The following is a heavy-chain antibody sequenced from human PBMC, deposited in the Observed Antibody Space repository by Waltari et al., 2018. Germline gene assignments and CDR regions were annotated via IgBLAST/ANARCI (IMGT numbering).Heavy chain of an antibody. J-gene: IGHJ4*02. CDR1: GYSISSGYY. D-gene: IGHD3-22*01. CDR3: AKRKPMYYYDSSGYFDY. CDR2: IYHSGST. Sequence: QVQLQESGPGLVKPSETLSLTCAVSGYSISSGYYWGWIRQPPGKGLKWIGSIYHSGSTYYNPSLKSRVTISVDTSKNQFSLKLSSVTAADTAVYYCAKRKPMYYYDSSGYFDYWGQGTLVTVSS. V-gene: IGHV4-38-2*01.